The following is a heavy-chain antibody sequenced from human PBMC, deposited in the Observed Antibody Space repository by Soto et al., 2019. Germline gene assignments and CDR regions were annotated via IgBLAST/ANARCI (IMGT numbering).Heavy chain of an antibody. Sequence: ASVKVSCKASGYTFTSYGISWVRQAPGQGLEWMGWISAYNGNTNYAQKLQGRVTMTTDTSTNTAYMELRSLRSDDTAVYYCARDRVAVPKASYYGMDVWGQGTTVTVSS. CDR3: ARDRVAVPKASYYGMDV. CDR1: GYTFTSYG. J-gene: IGHJ6*02. D-gene: IGHD6-19*01. V-gene: IGHV1-18*01. CDR2: ISAYNGNT.